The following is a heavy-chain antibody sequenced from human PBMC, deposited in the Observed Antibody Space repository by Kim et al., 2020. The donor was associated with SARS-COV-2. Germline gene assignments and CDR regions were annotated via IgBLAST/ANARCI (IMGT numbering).Heavy chain of an antibody. CDR2: GSI. Sequence: GSIGYANSVKGRLTSTRDNAKNSLYLQMNSLGAEDTALYYCATGSTGMDVGGQGTTVTVSS. CDR3: ATGSTGMDV. J-gene: IGHJ6*02. V-gene: IGHV3-9*01.